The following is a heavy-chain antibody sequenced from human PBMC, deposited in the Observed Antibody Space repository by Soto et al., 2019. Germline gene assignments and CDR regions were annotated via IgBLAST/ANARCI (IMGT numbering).Heavy chain of an antibody. CDR1: GYIFTGYY. CDR3: ATDKVAFDM. D-gene: IGHD3-9*01. J-gene: IGHJ3*02. CDR2: INTKTGGT. Sequence: GASVKVSCKASGYIFTGYYIQWVRQAPGQGLEWMGWINTKTGGTKYAQKVQGRVTMTRDTSINTAYMEVSRLRSDDTAVYYCATDKVAFDMWGQGTMVTVSS. V-gene: IGHV1-2*02.